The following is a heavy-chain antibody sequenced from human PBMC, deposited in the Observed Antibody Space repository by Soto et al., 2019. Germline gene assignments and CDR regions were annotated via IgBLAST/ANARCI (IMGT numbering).Heavy chain of an antibody. Sequence: QVQLVQSGAEVKKPGASVKVSCRASGYTFTNYYMHWVRQAPGQGLEWMGIIHPIVGSTSYAKKFTGRDTWTRDTSTSTVYRERTSLRSDDTAVEYWVREWLLLNDRPDQYYGLDVWGQGTTVIVSS. CDR3: VREWLLLNDRPDQYYGLDV. D-gene: IGHD5-12*01. J-gene: IGHJ6*02. CDR1: GYTFTNYY. V-gene: IGHV1-46*01. CDR2: IHPIVGST.